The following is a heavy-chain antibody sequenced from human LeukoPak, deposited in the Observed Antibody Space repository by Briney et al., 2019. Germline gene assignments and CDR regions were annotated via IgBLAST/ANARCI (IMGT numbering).Heavy chain of an antibody. J-gene: IGHJ6*03. Sequence: SETLSLTCTVSGDSISSYYWSWIRQPPGKGLEWIGYIYYSGSTNYNPSLESRVTISVDTSKNQFSLKLSSVTAADTAVYYCARGGNYYYMDVWGKGTTVTVSS. CDR2: IYYSGST. CDR1: GDSISSYY. V-gene: IGHV4-59*01. CDR3: ARGGNYYYMDV.